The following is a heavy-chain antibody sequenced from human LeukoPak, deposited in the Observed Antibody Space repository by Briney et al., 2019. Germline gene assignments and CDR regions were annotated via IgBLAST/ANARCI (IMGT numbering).Heavy chain of an antibody. V-gene: IGHV4-4*02. Sequence: SGTLSLTCAVSGGSISSSYWWSWVRQPPGKGLEWIGEIYYSGSTNYTPSLKSRVTISVDKSKNQFSLKLSSVTAADTAMYYCASTRQGSDYFDYWGQGTLVTVSS. D-gene: IGHD3-10*01. J-gene: IGHJ4*02. CDR1: GGSISSSYW. CDR2: IYYSGST. CDR3: ASTRQGSDYFDY.